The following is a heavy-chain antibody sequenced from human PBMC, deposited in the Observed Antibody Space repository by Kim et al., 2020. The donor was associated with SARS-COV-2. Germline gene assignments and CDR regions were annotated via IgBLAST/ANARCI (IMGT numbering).Heavy chain of an antibody. J-gene: IGHJ5*02. V-gene: IGHV4-34*01. D-gene: IGHD2-21*02. CDR3: ARVYCGVDCYSTSHHHNWFDP. Sequence: SETLSLTCAVYGGSFSGYYWSWIRQPPGKGLEWIGEINHSGSTNYNPSLKSRVTISVDTSKNQFSLKLSSVTAADTAVYYCARVYCGVDCYSTSHHHNWFDPWGQGTLVTVSS. CDR1: GGSFSGYY. CDR2: INHSGST.